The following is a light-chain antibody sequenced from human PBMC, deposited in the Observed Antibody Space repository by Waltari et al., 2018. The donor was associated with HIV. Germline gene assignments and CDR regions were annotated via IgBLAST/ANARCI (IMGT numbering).Light chain of an antibody. J-gene: IGLJ2*01. CDR2: RNN. CDR3: AAWGNSLSLL. Sequence: QSVLTQPPSASGTPGQRVTISCSGSSSNIGSNYVYWYQQLPGTAPKLLLYRNNQRPSGVPYRFSVSKSGTSASLAISGLRSEYEADYYCAAWGNSLSLLFGGGTKLTVL. CDR1: SSNIGSNY. V-gene: IGLV1-47*01.